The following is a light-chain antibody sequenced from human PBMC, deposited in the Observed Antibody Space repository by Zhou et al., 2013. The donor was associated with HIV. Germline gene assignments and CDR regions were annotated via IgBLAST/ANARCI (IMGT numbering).Light chain of an antibody. Sequence: DIQMTQSPSSLSASVGDRVTITCRASQGISNSLAWYQQTPGKAPKLLVYTASRLASGVPSRFSGRGSGTHYTLTISSLQPEDFASYYCQQYYNYPRSFGQGTKLEI. CDR1: QGISNS. V-gene: IGKV1-NL1*01. J-gene: IGKJ2*01. CDR3: QQYYNYPRS. CDR2: TAS.